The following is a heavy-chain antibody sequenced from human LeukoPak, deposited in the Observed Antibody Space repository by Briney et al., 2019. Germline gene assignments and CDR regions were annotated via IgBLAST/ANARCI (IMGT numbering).Heavy chain of an antibody. CDR1: GYTFTSYY. J-gene: IGHJ4*02. V-gene: IGHV1-46*01. D-gene: IGHD3-22*01. CDR3: ARGHDSSGYYYDFDY. Sequence: ASVKVSCKASGYTFTSYYMHWVRQAPGQGLEWMGIINPSGGSTSYAQKFQGRVTMTRDMSTSTVYMELSSLRSEDTAVYFCARGHDSSGYYYDFDYWGQETLVTVSS. CDR2: INPSGGST.